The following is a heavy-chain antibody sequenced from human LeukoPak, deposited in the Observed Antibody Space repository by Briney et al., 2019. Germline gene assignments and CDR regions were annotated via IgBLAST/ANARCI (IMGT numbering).Heavy chain of an antibody. D-gene: IGHD3-10*01. CDR1: GYTFTSYD. CDR3: ARDRTVRGDYYYGMDV. CDR2: MNPNSGNT. J-gene: IGHJ6*02. V-gene: IGHV1-8*01. Sequence: ASVKVSCKASGYTFTSYDINWVRQATGQGLEWMGWMNPNSGNTGYAQKFQGRVTMTRDTSTSTVYMELSSLRSEDTAVYYCARDRTVRGDYYYGMDVWGQGTTVTVSS.